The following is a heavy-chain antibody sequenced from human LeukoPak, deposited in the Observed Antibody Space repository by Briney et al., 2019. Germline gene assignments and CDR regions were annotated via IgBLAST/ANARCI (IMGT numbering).Heavy chain of an antibody. V-gene: IGHV3-21*01. CDR3: ARQGARYYYGSGTLLDYYYYMDV. D-gene: IGHD3-10*01. CDR2: ISTSRSYI. CDR1: GFTFSSYW. Sequence: KPGGSLRLSCAASGFTFSSYWINWVRQAPGKGLEWVSSISTSRSYIYYADSVKGRFTISRDNAKNSLYLQMNSLRAEDTAVYFCARQGARYYYGSGTLLDYYYYMDVWGKGTTVTISS. J-gene: IGHJ6*03.